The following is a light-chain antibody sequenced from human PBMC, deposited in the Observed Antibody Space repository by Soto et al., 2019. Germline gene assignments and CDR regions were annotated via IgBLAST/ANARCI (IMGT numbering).Light chain of an antibody. CDR3: QHSTTWT. CDR1: QGISTY. V-gene: IGKV1-39*01. J-gene: IGKJ1*01. Sequence: DIQMTQSPSSLSASVGDRVTITCRASQGISTYLNWYQQKPGKAPKLLIYVASSVQSGVPSRFSGSGSETDFTLTISSLQPEDFATYSCQHSTTWTFGQGTKVEIK. CDR2: VAS.